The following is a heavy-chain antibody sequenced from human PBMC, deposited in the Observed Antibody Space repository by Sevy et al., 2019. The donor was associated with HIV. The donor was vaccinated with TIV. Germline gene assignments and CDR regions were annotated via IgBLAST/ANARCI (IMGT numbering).Heavy chain of an antibody. CDR1: GFTFSGSA. Sequence: GGSLRLSCAASGFTFSGSAMHWVRQASGKGLEWVGRIRSKANSYARAYAGSVKGRFTISRDDSKNTAYLQMNSLKTKDTAGYYCTGINGDDIVVVVAADRVDYGMDVWGQGTTVTVSS. CDR3: TGINGDDIVVVVAADRVDYGMDV. D-gene: IGHD2-15*01. V-gene: IGHV3-73*01. CDR2: IRSKANSYAR. J-gene: IGHJ6*02.